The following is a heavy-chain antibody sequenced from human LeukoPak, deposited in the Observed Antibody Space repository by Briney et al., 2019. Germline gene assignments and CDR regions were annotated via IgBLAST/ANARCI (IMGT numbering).Heavy chain of an antibody. D-gene: IGHD2-21*01. Sequence: PVKVSCKASGGTFSSYAISWVRQAPGQGLEWMGRIIPIFGTANYAQKFQGRVTITADESTSTAYMELSSLRSEDTAVYYCARAIYCGGDCYQYYFDYWGQGTLVTVSS. CDR1: GGTFSSYA. V-gene: IGHV1-69*13. CDR2: IIPIFGTA. CDR3: ARAIYCGGDCYQYYFDY. J-gene: IGHJ4*02.